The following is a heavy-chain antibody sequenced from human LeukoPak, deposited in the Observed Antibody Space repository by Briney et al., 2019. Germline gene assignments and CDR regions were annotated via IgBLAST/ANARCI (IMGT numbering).Heavy chain of an antibody. J-gene: IGHJ4*02. CDR3: ASTAAGNFDY. V-gene: IGHV4-59*01. CDR1: GGSISSYY. CDR2: IYYSGST. Sequence: SETLSLTCTVSGGSISSYYWSWVRQPPGKGLEWIGYIYYSGSTNYNPSLKSRVTISVDTSKNQFSLKLSSVTAADTAVYYCASTAAGNFDYWGQGTLVTVSS. D-gene: IGHD6-13*01.